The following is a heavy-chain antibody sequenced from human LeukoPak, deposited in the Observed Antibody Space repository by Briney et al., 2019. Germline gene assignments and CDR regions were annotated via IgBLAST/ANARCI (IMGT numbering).Heavy chain of an antibody. D-gene: IGHD3-10*01. J-gene: IGHJ4*02. Sequence: PSEILSLTCAVSGYSITSSSWWGWIRQPPGKGLEWIGYIYHSGTTYYNPSLQSRVTMSVDTSKNQFSLKLSSVTAVDTAVYYCARKENVYYYFDCWGQGTLVTVSS. CDR3: ARKENVYYYFDC. CDR1: GYSITSSSW. CDR2: IYHSGTT. V-gene: IGHV4-28*01.